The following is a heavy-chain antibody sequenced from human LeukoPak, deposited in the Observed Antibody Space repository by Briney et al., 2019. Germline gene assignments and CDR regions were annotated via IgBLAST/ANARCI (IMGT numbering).Heavy chain of an antibody. CDR1: GGSISTGYY. D-gene: IGHD1-26*01. V-gene: IGHV4-38-2*02. CDR2: FYHGGST. CDR3: ARERLEYSGSSDAFDI. Sequence: PSETLSLTCTVSGGSISTGYYWDWIRQPPGKGLEWIGTFYHGGSTYYNPSLKSRVTISVDTSKNQFSLNLTSVTAADTAVYYCARERLEYSGSSDAFDIWGQGTMVTVSS. J-gene: IGHJ3*02.